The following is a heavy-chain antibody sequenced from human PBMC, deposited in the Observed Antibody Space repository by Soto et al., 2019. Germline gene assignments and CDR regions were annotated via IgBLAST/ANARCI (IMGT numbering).Heavy chain of an antibody. V-gene: IGHV3-23*01. CDR1: GFTFSSYA. CDR3: AKDLSFGPVAGNYYGMDV. J-gene: IGHJ6*02. D-gene: IGHD6-19*01. CDR2: ISGSGGST. Sequence: QPGGSLRLSCAASGFTFSSYAMSWVRQAPGKGLEWVSAISGSGGSTYYADSVKGRFTISRDNSKNTLYLQMNSLRAEDTAVYYCAKDLSFGPVAGNYYGMDVWGQGTTVTVSS.